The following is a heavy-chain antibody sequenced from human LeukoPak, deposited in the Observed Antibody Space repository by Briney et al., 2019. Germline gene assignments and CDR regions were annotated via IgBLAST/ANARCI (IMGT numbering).Heavy chain of an antibody. CDR2: IWYDGSNK. V-gene: IGHV3-33*06. CDR1: GFTFSSYG. D-gene: IGHD3-3*01. Sequence: PGRSLRLSCAASGFTFSSYGMHWVRQVPGKGLEWVAVIWYDGSNKYYADSVKGRFTISRDNSKNTLYLQMNSLRAEDTAVYYCAKDGATYYDFWSGPGVDYWGQGTLVTVSS. J-gene: IGHJ4*02. CDR3: AKDGATYYDFWSGPGVDY.